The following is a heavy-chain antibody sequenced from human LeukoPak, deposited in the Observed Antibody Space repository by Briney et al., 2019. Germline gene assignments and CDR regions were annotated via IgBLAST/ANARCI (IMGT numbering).Heavy chain of an antibody. CDR1: GFTFSNAW. CDR2: IKSKTDGGTT. J-gene: IGHJ5*02. V-gene: IGHV3-15*01. CDR3: TTDRRDWNDDWFDP. Sequence: RSGGSLRLSCAASGFTFSNAWMSWVRQAPGKGLEWVGRIKSKTDGGTTDYAAPLKGRFTISRDDSKNTLYLQMNSLKTEDTAVYYCTTDRRDWNDDWFDPWGQGTLVTVSS. D-gene: IGHD1-1*01.